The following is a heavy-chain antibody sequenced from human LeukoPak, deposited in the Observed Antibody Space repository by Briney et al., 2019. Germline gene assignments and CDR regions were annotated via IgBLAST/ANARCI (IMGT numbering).Heavy chain of an antibody. CDR1: GGSFRGYF. CDR3: ARGSIYYGDSSAYFDY. CDR2: INHRGST. D-gene: IGHD3-22*01. J-gene: IGHJ4*02. V-gene: IGHV4-34*01. Sequence: PSETLALTCSVYGGSFRGYFWTYIRQPPGKGLEWIGEINHRGSTSYNPSLKSRVTISRDTSKNQFSLRLTSVTAADTSVYYCARGSIYYGDSSAYFDYWGQGSLVTVSS.